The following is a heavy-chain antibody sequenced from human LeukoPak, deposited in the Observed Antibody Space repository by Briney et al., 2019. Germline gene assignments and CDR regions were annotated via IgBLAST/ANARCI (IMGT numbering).Heavy chain of an antibody. V-gene: IGHV4-39*02. CDR2: IYYSGST. Sequence: SETLSLTCTVSGGSISSSSYYWGWIRQPPGKGLEWIGSIYYSGSTYYNPSLKSRVTISVDTSKNQFSLKLSSVTAADTAVYYCARDDAWYFDYWGQGTLVTVSS. CDR1: GGSISSSSYY. CDR3: ARDDAWYFDY. J-gene: IGHJ4*02.